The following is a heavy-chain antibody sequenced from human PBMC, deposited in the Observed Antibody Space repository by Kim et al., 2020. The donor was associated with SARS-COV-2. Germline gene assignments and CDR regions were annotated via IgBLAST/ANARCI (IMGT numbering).Heavy chain of an antibody. CDR1: GGSVSSGSYY. Sequence: SETLSLTCTVSGGSVSSGSYYWSWIRQPPGKGLEWIGYIYYSGSTNYNPSLKSRVTISVDTSKNQFSLKLSSVTAADTAVYYCATHSSSWYFRYFDYWG. D-gene: IGHD6-13*01. CDR3: ATHSSSWYFRYFDY. CDR2: IYYSGST. J-gene: IGHJ4*03. V-gene: IGHV4-61*01.